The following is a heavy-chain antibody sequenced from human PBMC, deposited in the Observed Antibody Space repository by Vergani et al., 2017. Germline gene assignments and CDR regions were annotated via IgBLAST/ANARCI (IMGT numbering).Heavy chain of an antibody. V-gene: IGHV1-69*01. D-gene: IGHD3-22*01. J-gene: IGHJ4*02. CDR3: ARAPPYDSSGYYYALFDY. CDR1: GGTFSSYA. Sequence: QVQLVQSGAEVKKPGSSVKVSCKASGGTFSSYAISWVRQAPGQGLEWMGGIIPIFGTANYAQKFQGRVTITADESTSTAYMELSSLRSEDTAVYYCARAPPYDSSGYYYALFDYWGQGTLVTVSS. CDR2: IIPIFGTA.